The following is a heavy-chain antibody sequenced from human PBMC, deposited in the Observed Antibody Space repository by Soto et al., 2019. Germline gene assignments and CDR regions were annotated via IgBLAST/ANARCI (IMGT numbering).Heavy chain of an antibody. V-gene: IGHV3-23*01. D-gene: IGHD3-16*01. J-gene: IGHJ4*02. Sequence: EVQLLESGGGLVQPGGSLRLSCAASGFTFSSYAMSWVRQAPGKGLEWVSAISGSGGSTYYADAVKGRFTISRDNAKNTRYLQMNSLRAEDTAVYYCAKTGLDDEPGAGLGGQGTLVTVSS. CDR2: ISGSGGST. CDR3: AKTGLDDEPGAGL. CDR1: GFTFSSYA.